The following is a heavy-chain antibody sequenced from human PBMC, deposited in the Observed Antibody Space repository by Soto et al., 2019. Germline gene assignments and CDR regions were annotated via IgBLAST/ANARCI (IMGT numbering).Heavy chain of an antibody. V-gene: IGHV1-8*01. D-gene: IGHD6-6*01. CDR1: VYTFTSYD. CDR3: ARPKSIAARRSRDAFDI. Sequence: ASVKVSCKASVYTFTSYDINWVRQATGQGLEWMGWMNPNSGNTGYAQKFQGRVTMTRNTSISTAYMELSSLRSEDTAVYYCARPKSIAARRSRDAFDIWGQGTMVTVSS. CDR2: MNPNSGNT. J-gene: IGHJ3*02.